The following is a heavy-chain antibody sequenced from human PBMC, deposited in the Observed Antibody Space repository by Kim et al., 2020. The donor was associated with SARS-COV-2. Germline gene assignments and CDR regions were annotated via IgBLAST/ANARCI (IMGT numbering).Heavy chain of an antibody. V-gene: IGHV3-74*01. Sequence: GGSLRLSCAASGFTFSSYWMHWVRQAPGKGLVWVSRINSDGSSTSYADSVKGRFTISRDNAKNTLYLQMNSLRAEDTAMYYCARDGPAASIYLDYWGQGTLVTVSS. D-gene: IGHD2-2*01. J-gene: IGHJ4*02. CDR3: ARDGPAASIYLDY. CDR1: GFTFSSYW. CDR2: INSDGSST.